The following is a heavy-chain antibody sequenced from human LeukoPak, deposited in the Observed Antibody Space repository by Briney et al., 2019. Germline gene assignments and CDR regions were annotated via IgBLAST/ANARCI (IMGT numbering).Heavy chain of an antibody. Sequence: GGSLRLSCAASGFTFSNAWMSWVRQAPGKGLEWVSSISSSSSYIYYADSVKGRFTISRDNAKNSLYLQMNSLRAEDTAVYYCARVEHYDFWSGYYGYWGQGTLVTVSS. CDR3: ARVEHYDFWSGYYGY. CDR2: ISSSSSYI. J-gene: IGHJ4*02. D-gene: IGHD3-3*01. V-gene: IGHV3-21*01. CDR1: GFTFSNAW.